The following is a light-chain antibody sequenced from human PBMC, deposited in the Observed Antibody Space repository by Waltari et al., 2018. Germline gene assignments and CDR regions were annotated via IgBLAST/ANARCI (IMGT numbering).Light chain of an antibody. CDR2: NNS. CDR1: TSNIGSNV. J-gene: IGLJ2*01. V-gene: IGLV1-44*01. CDR3: AAWDDSLNGVL. Sequence: QSVLTQPPSTSGTPGQTVTISCSGGTSNIGSNVVVWYQQFPGTAPKLLMYNNSQRPSGGPARFSGSKSGTSASLAISGLQSEDEADDYCAAWDDSLNGVLIGGGTRLTVL.